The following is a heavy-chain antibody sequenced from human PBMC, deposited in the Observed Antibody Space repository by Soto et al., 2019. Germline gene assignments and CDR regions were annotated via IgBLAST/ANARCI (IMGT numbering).Heavy chain of an antibody. Sequence: ASVKVSCKASGYTFTSYGISWVRQAPGQGLEWMGWISAYNGNTNYAQKLQGRVTMTTDTSTSTAYMELRSLRSDDTAVYYCARDYADDFWSGYYRRYFDYWGQGTLVTVSS. CDR3: ARDYADDFWSGYYRRYFDY. D-gene: IGHD3-3*01. CDR1: GYTFTSYG. J-gene: IGHJ4*02. V-gene: IGHV1-18*01. CDR2: ISAYNGNT.